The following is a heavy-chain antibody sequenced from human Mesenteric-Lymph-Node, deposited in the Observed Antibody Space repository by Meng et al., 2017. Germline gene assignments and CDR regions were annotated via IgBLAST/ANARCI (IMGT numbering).Heavy chain of an antibody. V-gene: IGHV1-69*06. CDR1: GGTFSSYA. CDR3: ARDYTGSQPPNAFDI. Sequence: SVKVSCKASGGTFSSYAISWVRQAPGQGLEWMGGIIPILGTANYAQKFQGRVTITADKSTSTAYMELSSLRSEDTAVYYCARDYTGSQPPNAFDIWGQGTMVTVSS. D-gene: IGHD3-16*01. CDR2: IIPILGTA. J-gene: IGHJ3*02.